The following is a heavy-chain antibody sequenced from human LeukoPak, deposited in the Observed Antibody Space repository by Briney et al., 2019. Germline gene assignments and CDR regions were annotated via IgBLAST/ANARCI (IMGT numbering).Heavy chain of an antibody. J-gene: IGHJ6*03. CDR2: TYYSGST. V-gene: IGHV4-59*01. Sequence: SETLSLTCTVSGGSISSYYWSWIRQPPGKGLEWIGYTYYSGSTNYNPSLKSRVTISVDTSKNQFSLKLSSVTAADTAVYYCARSVEGYCSGGSCYSYYYYMDVWGKGTTVTVSS. CDR3: ARSVEGYCSGGSCYSYYYYMDV. D-gene: IGHD2-15*01. CDR1: GGSISSYY.